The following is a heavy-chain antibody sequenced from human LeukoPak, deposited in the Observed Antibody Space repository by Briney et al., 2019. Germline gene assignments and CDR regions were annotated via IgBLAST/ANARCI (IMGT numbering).Heavy chain of an antibody. J-gene: IGHJ3*02. CDR2: ISGSSSTI. CDR3: AQRAAYCGGDCYSGAFDI. CDR1: GFTFSSYS. D-gene: IGHD2-21*02. Sequence: GGSLRLSCAASGFTFSSYSMNWVRQAPGKGLEWVSYISGSSSTIYYADSVKGRFTISRDNAKNSLYLQMNSLRAEDTAVYYCAQRAAYCGGDCYSGAFDIWGQGTMVTVSS. V-gene: IGHV3-48*04.